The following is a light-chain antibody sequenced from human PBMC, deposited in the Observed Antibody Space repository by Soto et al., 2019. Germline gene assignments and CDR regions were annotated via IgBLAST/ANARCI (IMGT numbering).Light chain of an antibody. CDR3: QQRSNWPPQFR. CDR2: DAS. V-gene: IGKV3-11*01. Sequence: EIVLTQSPATLSLSPGERATLSCRASQSVSSYLAWYQQKPGQAPRLLIYDASNRATGIPARFSGSGSGTDFTLTISSREPEDFAVYYCQQRSNWPPQFRIGQGTKVDIK. J-gene: IGKJ1*01. CDR1: QSVSSY.